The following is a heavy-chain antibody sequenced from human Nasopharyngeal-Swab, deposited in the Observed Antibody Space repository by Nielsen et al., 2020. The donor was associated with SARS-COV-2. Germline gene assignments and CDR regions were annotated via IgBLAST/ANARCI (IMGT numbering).Heavy chain of an antibody. V-gene: IGHV4-38-2*02. CDR3: ARLGYGDYEADY. D-gene: IGHD2-21*02. J-gene: IGHJ4*02. CDR2: IFRSGDV. Sequence: SETLSLTCTVSGFSITSGYYWGWIRQPPGTGPEYVGSIFRSGDVRYSPSLSSRVTMSVDTSKNQMSLRLRSATAADTAMYYCARLGYGDYEADYWGQGILVTVSS. CDR1: GFSITSGYY.